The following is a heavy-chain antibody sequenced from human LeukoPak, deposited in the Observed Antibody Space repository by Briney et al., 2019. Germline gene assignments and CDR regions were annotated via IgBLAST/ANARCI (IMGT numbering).Heavy chain of an antibody. J-gene: IGHJ5*02. V-gene: IGHV4-34*01. Sequence: SETLSLTCAVYGGSFSGYYWSWIRQPPGKGLEWIGEINHSGSTNYNPSLKSRVTISVDTSKNQFSLKLSSVTAADTAVYYCARADDYYEDWFDPWGQGTLVTVSS. D-gene: IGHD3-22*01. CDR1: GGSFSGYY. CDR2: INHSGST. CDR3: ARADDYYEDWFDP.